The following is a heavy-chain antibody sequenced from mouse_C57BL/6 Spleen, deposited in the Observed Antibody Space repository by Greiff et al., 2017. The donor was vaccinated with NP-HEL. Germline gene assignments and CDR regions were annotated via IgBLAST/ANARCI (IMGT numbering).Heavy chain of an antibody. Sequence: QVQLQQSGAELVRPGTSVKVSCKASGYAFTNYLIEWVKQRPGQGLEWIGVINPGSGGTNYNEKFKGKATLTADKSSSTAYMQLSSLTSEDSAVYFCANYPARDYWGQGTSVTVSS. J-gene: IGHJ4*01. CDR3: ANYPARDY. V-gene: IGHV1-54*01. CDR1: GYAFTNYL. D-gene: IGHD1-1*01. CDR2: INPGSGGT.